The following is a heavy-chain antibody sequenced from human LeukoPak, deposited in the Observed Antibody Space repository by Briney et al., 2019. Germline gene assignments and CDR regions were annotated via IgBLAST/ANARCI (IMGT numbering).Heavy chain of an antibody. V-gene: IGHV4-34*01. J-gene: IGHJ4*02. CDR1: GGSFSGYY. CDR3: ARDMYYYGSGSYRFDY. CDR2: INHSGST. D-gene: IGHD3-10*01. Sequence: SETLSLTCAVYGGSFSGYYWSWIRQPPGKGLEWIGEINHSGSTNYNPSLKSRVTISVDTSKNQFSLKLSSVTAADTAVYYCARDMYYYGSGSYRFDYWGQGTLVTVSS.